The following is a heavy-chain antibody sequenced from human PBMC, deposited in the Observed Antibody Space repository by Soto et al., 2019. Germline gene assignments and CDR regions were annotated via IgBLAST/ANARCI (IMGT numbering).Heavy chain of an antibody. D-gene: IGHD2-2*02. V-gene: IGHV4-34*01. Sequence: KHSETLSLTCAVYGGSFSGYYWSWIRQPPGKGLEWIGEINHSGSTNYNPSLKSRVTISVDTSKNQFSLKLSSVTAADTAVYYCARGDGVVVPAAIKGGYGMDVWGQGTTVTVSS. CDR1: GGSFSGYY. J-gene: IGHJ6*02. CDR2: INHSGST. CDR3: ARGDGVVVPAAIKGGYGMDV.